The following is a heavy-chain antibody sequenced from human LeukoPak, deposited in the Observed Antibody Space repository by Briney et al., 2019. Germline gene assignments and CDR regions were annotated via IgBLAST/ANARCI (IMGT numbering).Heavy chain of an antibody. V-gene: IGHV3-15*01. CDR2: IKSKTDGGTT. CDR1: GFTFSSYA. J-gene: IGHJ6*03. CDR3: TTDSTPDFWSGYYTGYYYYMDV. Sequence: GGSLRLSCAASGFTFSSYAMSWVRQAPGKGLEWVGRIKSKTDGGTTDYAAPVKGRFTISRDDSKNTLYLQMNSLKTEDTAVYYCTTDSTPDFWSGYYTGYYYYMDVWGKGTTVTVSS. D-gene: IGHD3-3*01.